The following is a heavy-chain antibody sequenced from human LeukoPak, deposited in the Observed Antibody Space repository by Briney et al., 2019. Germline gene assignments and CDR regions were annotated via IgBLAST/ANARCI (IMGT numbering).Heavy chain of an antibody. CDR2: ISSSSSTI. CDR3: ARDLVPAAPYYFDY. Sequence: PGGSLRLSCAASGFTFSSYSMNWVRQAPGKGLEWVSYISSSSSTIYYADSVKGRLTISRDNAKNSLYLQMNSLRAEDTAVYYCARDLVPAAPYYFDYWGQGTLVTVSS. V-gene: IGHV3-48*01. D-gene: IGHD2-2*01. CDR1: GFTFSSYS. J-gene: IGHJ4*02.